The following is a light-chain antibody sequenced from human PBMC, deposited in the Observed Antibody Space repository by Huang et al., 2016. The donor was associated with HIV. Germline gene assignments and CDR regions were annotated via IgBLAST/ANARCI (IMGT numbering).Light chain of an antibody. V-gene: IGKV3-11*01. J-gene: IGKJ2*01. CDR2: GAS. Sequence: EIVLTQSPAPLSLSPGERATLSCRASQSVSSDLDWYQQKAGQAPRLLIYGASNRATGIPARFSGSGSGKDFTLTISSLEPEDFAVYYCQQRSDWPRTFGQGTKLEIK. CDR1: QSVSSD. CDR3: QQRSDWPRT.